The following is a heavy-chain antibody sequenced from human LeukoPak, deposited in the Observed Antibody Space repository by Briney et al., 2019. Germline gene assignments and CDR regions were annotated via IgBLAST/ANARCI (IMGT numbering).Heavy chain of an antibody. CDR1: GGSISSGGYS. CDR2: IYHSGST. CDR3: VRGATTMVLDY. D-gene: IGHD3-10*01. J-gene: IGHJ4*02. V-gene: IGHV4-30-2*01. Sequence: SETLSLTCAVSGGSISSGGYSWSWIRQPPGKGLEWIGYIYHSGSTYYNPSLKSRVTISVDRSKNQFSLKLSSVTAADTAVYYCVRGATTMVLDYWGQGTLVTVSS.